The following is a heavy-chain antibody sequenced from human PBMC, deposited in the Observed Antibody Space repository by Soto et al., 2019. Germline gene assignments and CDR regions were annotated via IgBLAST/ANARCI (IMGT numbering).Heavy chain of an antibody. J-gene: IGHJ6*03. V-gene: IGHV4-31*03. Sequence: PSETLSLTCTVSGGSISSGGYYWSWIRQHPGKGLEWIGYIYYSGSTYYNPSLKSRVTISVDTSKNQFSLKLSSVTAADTAVYYCARDLYYYYYMDVWGKGTTVTVSS. CDR3: ARDLYYYYYMDV. CDR1: GGSISSGGYY. CDR2: IYYSGST.